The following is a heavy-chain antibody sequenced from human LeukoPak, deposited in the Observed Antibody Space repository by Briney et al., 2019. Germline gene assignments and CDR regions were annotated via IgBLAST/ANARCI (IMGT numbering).Heavy chain of an antibody. Sequence: PSETLSLTCTVSGGSISSYYWSWIRQPPGKGLEWIGYIYYSGSTNYNPSLKSRVTISVDTSKNQFSLKLSSVTAADTAVYYCARESHLGGSGTFFDYWGQGTLVTVSS. CDR1: GGSISSYY. CDR2: IYYSGST. J-gene: IGHJ4*02. CDR3: ARESHLGGSGTFFDY. V-gene: IGHV4-59*01. D-gene: IGHD3-10*01.